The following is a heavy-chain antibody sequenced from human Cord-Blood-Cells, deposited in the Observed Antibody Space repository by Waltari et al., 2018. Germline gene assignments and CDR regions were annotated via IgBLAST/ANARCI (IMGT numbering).Heavy chain of an antibody. Sequence: QVQRVQSWPEVTTPGAPVQVSCMASGYPFTSYDITWRRQATGQGLEGMGWMNPNSGNTGYAQKFQGRVTITRNTSISTAYMELSSLRSEDTAVYYCARGRSGSSNWFDPWGQGTLVTVSS. J-gene: IGHJ5*02. CDR2: MNPNSGNT. CDR3: ARGRSGSSNWFDP. CDR1: GYPFTSYD. D-gene: IGHD6-6*01. V-gene: IGHV1-8*03.